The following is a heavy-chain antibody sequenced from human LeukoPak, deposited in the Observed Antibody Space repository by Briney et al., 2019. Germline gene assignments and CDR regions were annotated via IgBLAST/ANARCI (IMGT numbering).Heavy chain of an antibody. J-gene: IGHJ4*02. CDR3: AKGAPSSSSIFDF. D-gene: IGHD6-6*01. V-gene: IGHV3-73*01. Sequence: GGSLRLSCAASGFTFSGSGMEWVRQASGKGLEWVGRIRSKTDSYSTAYAASVKGRFTISRDESKNTAYLQMNSLKTDDTAVYYCAKGAPSSSSIFDFWGPGTLVTVSS. CDR1: GFTFSGSG. CDR2: IRSKTDSYST.